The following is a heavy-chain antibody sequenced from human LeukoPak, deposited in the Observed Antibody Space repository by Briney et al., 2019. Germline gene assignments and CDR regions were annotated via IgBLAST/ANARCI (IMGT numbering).Heavy chain of an antibody. D-gene: IGHD3-10*01. Sequence: GGSLRLSCAASGFTFSSYGMHWVRQAPGKGPERVAVIWYDGSNKYYADSVKGRFTISRDNSKNTLYLQMNSLRAEDTAVYYCAREYLTMVPRYGMDVWGQGTTVTVSS. CDR2: IWYDGSNK. CDR1: GFTFSSYG. V-gene: IGHV3-33*01. CDR3: AREYLTMVPRYGMDV. J-gene: IGHJ6*02.